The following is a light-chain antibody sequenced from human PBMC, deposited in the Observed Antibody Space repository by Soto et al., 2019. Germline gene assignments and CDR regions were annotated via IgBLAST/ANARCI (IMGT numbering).Light chain of an antibody. Sequence: DIQMTQSPSTLSASVGDRVTITCRASQSVSNWLAWYQQKPGKPPKILIYAASTLQGGVPSRFRGSGSGTELTLPISRLQPEDFETYYCQQATSFPRTFGQGTKVDIK. CDR3: QQATSFPRT. CDR2: AAS. CDR1: QSVSNW. J-gene: IGKJ1*01. V-gene: IGKV1-5*01.